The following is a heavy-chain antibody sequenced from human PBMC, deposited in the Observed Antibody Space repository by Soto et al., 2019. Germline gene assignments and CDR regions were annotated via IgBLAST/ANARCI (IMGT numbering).Heavy chain of an antibody. Sequence: ASVKVSCKASGGTFSSYAISWVRQAPGQGLEWMGGIIPIFGTANYAQKFQGRVTITADESTSTAYMELSSLRSEDTAVYYCARKMSSSSWFDSWGQGTLVTVSS. CDR1: GGTFSSYA. D-gene: IGHD2-2*01. CDR3: ARKMSSSSWFDS. J-gene: IGHJ5*01. CDR2: IIPIFGTA. V-gene: IGHV1-69*13.